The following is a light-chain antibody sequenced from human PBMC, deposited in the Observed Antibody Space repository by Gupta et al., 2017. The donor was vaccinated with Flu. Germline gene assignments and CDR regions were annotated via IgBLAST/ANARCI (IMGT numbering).Light chain of an antibody. CDR1: QCVNNNL. CDR2: GAS. Sequence: STQSPATPSLSPAERATLSCRASQCVNNNLLTWYQQKPGLAPRRPIYGASSRATCIPDRHSGSGSGTDFTLTIRRLEPEDFAVYYCQQYGISVHTFGQGTKQEIK. CDR3: QQYGISVHT. V-gene: IGKV3-20*01. J-gene: IGKJ2*01.